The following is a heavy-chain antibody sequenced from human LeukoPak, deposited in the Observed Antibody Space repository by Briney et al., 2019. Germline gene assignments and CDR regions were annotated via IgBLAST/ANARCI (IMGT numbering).Heavy chain of an antibody. CDR1: GRSFNSHA. J-gene: IGHJ5*02. D-gene: IGHD2-2*01. V-gene: IGHV1-69*13. CDR2: IIPIFGAL. Sequence: SVKVSCKASGRSFNSHALSWVRQAPGQGLEWMGGIIPIFGALNYAQRFQDRVTITADESTNMVHMELSSLRSEDTAVYYCARGQLPHNWFDPWGQGTLVTVSS. CDR3: ARGQLPHNWFDP.